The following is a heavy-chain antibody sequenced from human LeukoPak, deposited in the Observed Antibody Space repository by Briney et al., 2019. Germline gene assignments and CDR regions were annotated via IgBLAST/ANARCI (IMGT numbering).Heavy chain of an antibody. CDR1: GFTFSSYA. CDR2: NSGSGVST. V-gene: IGHV3-23*01. Sequence: PGGSLSLSCAASGFTFSSYAMSWVRQAPGKGLEWVSANSGSGVSTYYADSVRGRFTISRDNSKDTLYLQVNSLRAEDTALYFCAKGISSSSRTPFEPWGQGTLVTVSS. CDR3: AKGISSSSRTPFEP. D-gene: IGHD2-2*01. J-gene: IGHJ5*02.